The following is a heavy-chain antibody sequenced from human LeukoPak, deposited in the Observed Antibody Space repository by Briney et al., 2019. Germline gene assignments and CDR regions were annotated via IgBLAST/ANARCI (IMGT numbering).Heavy chain of an antibody. CDR3: ARNYYDRSGYSDTFDY. CDR2: ISYDGSNE. J-gene: IGHJ4*01. D-gene: IGHD3-22*01. V-gene: IGHV3-30*03. CDR1: GFTFSTYS. Sequence: PGGSLRLSCAASGFTFSTYSMNWVRQAPGKGLEWVAFISYDGSNEYYADSVKGRFTISRDSSKNTLYLQMNSLRAEDTAVYYCARNYYDRSGYSDTFDYWGQGTLVTVSS.